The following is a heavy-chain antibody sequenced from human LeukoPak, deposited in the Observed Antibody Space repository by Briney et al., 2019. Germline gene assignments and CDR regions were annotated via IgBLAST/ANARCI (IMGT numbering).Heavy chain of an antibody. V-gene: IGHV4-39*07. Sequence: PSETLSLTCTVSGGSISSSSYYWGWIRQPPGKGLEWIGSIYSGSTYYNPSLKSRVTISVDTSKNQFSLKLSSVTAADTAVYYCARATSPIRFGQFNIDYWGQGTLVTVSS. D-gene: IGHD3-10*01. J-gene: IGHJ4*02. CDR2: IYSGST. CDR3: ARATSPIRFGQFNIDY. CDR1: GGSISSSSYY.